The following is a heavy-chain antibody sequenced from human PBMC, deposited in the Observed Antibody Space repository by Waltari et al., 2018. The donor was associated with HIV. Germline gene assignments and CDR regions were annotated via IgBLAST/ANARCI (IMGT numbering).Heavy chain of an antibody. J-gene: IGHJ6*02. CDR1: GFTFSNYW. Sequence: EVRLVESGGALVQPGESLRLSCAASGFTFSNYWMHWVRQAPGKGLVGVSRVNPDGATTTYAESVRGRFTISRDNAKNTLDLQMNSLKADDTAVYYCARANVCLRFGEFSNYGMDVWGQGTMVTVSS. CDR2: VNPDGATT. V-gene: IGHV3-74*01. D-gene: IGHD3-10*01. CDR3: ARANVCLRFGEFSNYGMDV.